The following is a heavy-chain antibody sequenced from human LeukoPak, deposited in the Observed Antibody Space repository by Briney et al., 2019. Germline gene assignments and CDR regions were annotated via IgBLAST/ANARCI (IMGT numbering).Heavy chain of an antibody. V-gene: IGHV4-39*01. D-gene: IGHD3-10*01. CDR2: IYYTGST. J-gene: IGHJ4*02. CDR1: GVSITSSRYY. CDR3: ARQDFGSGILPGY. Sequence: SETLSLTCTVSGVSITSSRYYWGWIRQPPGKGLEWIATIYYTGSTYYNPSLKSRVTISVDTSKSHFSLKLSSVTAADTAVYYCARQDFGSGILPGYWGQGTLVTVSS.